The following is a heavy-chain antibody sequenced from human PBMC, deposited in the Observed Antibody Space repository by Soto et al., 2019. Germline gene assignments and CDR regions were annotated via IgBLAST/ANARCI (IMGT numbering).Heavy chain of an antibody. J-gene: IGHJ3*01. Sequence: EVQLLESGGGLVQPGGSLRLSCAASGFTFSTYAMSWVRQAPGKGLEWVSAISGSGSDTYHADSVKGRFFISRDNSISTLYLQMNSLRTEDTAVYYCAHPRGYGVFDAYDFWGQGAMVTVSS. D-gene: IGHD4-17*01. CDR1: GFTFSTYA. V-gene: IGHV3-23*01. CDR2: ISGSGSDT. CDR3: AHPRGYGVFDAYDF.